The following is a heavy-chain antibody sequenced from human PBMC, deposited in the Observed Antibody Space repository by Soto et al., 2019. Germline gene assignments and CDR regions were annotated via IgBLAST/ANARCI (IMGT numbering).Heavy chain of an antibody. Sequence: GESLKISCKGSGYSFTSYWISWVRQMPGKGLEWMGRIDPSDSYTNYSPSFQGHVTISADKSISTAYLQWSSLKASDTAMYYCARPWMSGQLALYDAFDIWGQGTMVTVSS. CDR2: IDPSDSYT. J-gene: IGHJ3*02. V-gene: IGHV5-10-1*01. CDR1: GYSFTSYW. CDR3: ARPWMSGQLALYDAFDI. D-gene: IGHD6-6*01.